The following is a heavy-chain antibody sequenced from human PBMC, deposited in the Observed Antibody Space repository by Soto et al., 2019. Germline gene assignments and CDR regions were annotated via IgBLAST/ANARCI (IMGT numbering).Heavy chain of an antibody. CDR1: GYTFTSYD. CDR3: ARAKGEPLGGDWFDP. D-gene: IGHD3-16*01. CDR2: MNPNSGNT. V-gene: IGHV1-8*01. J-gene: IGHJ5*02. Sequence: ASVKVSCKASGYTFTSYDINWVRQATGQGLEWMGWMNPNSGNTGYAQKFQGRVTMTRNTSISTAYMELSSLRSEDTAVYYCARAKGEPLGGDWFDPWGQGTLVTVSS.